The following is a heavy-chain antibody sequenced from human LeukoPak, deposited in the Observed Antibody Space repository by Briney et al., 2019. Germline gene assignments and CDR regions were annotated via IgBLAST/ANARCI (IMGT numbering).Heavy chain of an antibody. CDR3: ASSDDILTAGLDV. D-gene: IGHD3-9*01. CDR2: ISSSSSYT. CDR1: GFTFSDYY. J-gene: IGHJ6*04. Sequence: GGTLRLSCAASGFTFSDYYMSWIRQAPGKGLEWVPYISSSSSYTNYADSVKGRFTISRDNAKNSLYLQMNSLRAEDTAVYYCASSDDILTAGLDVWGKGTTVTVSS. V-gene: IGHV3-11*06.